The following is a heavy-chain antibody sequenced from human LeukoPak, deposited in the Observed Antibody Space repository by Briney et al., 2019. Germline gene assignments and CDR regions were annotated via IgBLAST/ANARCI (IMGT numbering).Heavy chain of an antibody. J-gene: IGHJ4*02. CDR2: IRSKAYGGTT. V-gene: IGHV3-49*03. Sequence: GGSLRLSCTASGFTFGDYTMSWFRQAPGKGLEWVGFIRSKAYGGTTEYAASVKGRFTISRDDSKSIAYLQMNSLKTEDTAVYYCTRDRDGYNPYFDYWGQGTLVTVSS. CDR3: TRDRDGYNPYFDY. D-gene: IGHD5-24*01. CDR1: GFTFGDYT.